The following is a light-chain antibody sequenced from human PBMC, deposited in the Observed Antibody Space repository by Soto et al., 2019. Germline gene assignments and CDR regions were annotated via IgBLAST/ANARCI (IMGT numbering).Light chain of an antibody. CDR1: QSVGSTY. V-gene: IGKV3-20*01. CDR3: QQYSNWPSWT. CDR2: GAS. Sequence: EIVLTQSPGTLSLSPGERATLSCRASQSVGSTYLAWYQQKPGQAPRLLIFGASSRATGIPDRFSGSGSGTDFTLTISRLEPEDFAVYYCQQYSNWPSWTFGQGTKVEIK. J-gene: IGKJ1*01.